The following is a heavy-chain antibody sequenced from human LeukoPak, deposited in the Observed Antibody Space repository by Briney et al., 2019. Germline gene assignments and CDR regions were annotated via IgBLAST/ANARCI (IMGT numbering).Heavy chain of an antibody. Sequence: ASVKVSCKASGYTFTSYYIHWVRQAPGQGLEWMGVITPTGGTTNYAQKFQGRVTMTRDTSASTVYMELSSLRSEDTAVYYCARCSVAGKNWFDPWGQGTLVTVSS. CDR3: ARCSVAGKNWFDP. V-gene: IGHV1-46*01. J-gene: IGHJ5*02. CDR1: GYTFTSYY. CDR2: ITPTGGTT. D-gene: IGHD6-19*01.